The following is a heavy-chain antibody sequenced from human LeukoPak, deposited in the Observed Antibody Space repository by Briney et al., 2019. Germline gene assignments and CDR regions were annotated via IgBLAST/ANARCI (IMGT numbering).Heavy chain of an antibody. CDR2: IYYSGST. Sequence: SQTLSLTCTVSGGSISSGGYYWSWIRQHPGKGLEWIGYIYYSGSTNYNPSLKSRVTISVDTSKNQFSLKLSSVTAADTAVYYCARVPPSFEGADPGSFDYWGQGTLVTVSS. D-gene: IGHD3-16*01. CDR1: GGSISSGGYY. V-gene: IGHV4-61*08. J-gene: IGHJ4*02. CDR3: ARVPPSFEGADPGSFDY.